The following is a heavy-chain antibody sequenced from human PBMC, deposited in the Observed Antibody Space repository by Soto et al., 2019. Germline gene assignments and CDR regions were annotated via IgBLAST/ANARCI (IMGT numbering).Heavy chain of an antibody. CDR1: GGSVSSGSYY. CDR2: IYWNDEE. V-gene: IGHV2-5*01. Sequence: PSETLSLTCTVSGGSVSSGSYYWSWIRQPPGKGLEWLALIYWNDEERYSPSLRSRLTITRDTSKNQVVLTMTNIDPVDTGTYYCARDCSGYSSSPYWLDPWGQGTLVTVSS. J-gene: IGHJ5*02. D-gene: IGHD6-13*01. CDR3: ARDCSGYSSSPYWLDP.